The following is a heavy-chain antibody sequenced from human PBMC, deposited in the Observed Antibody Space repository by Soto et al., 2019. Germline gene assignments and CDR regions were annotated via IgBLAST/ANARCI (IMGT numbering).Heavy chain of an antibody. D-gene: IGHD3-10*01. V-gene: IGHV3-43*01. CDR2: ITWNGGTT. J-gene: IGHJ5*02. CDR3: AKGLRTRMVLGWFDP. Sequence: PGGSLRLSCAASGFTFDDFSMHWVRQAPGKGLEWVSLITWNGGTTYYADSVKGRFTISRDNSKNSLYLQMNSLRTEDTAFYYCAKGLRTRMVLGWFDPRGPGTLVTVSS. CDR1: GFTFDDFS.